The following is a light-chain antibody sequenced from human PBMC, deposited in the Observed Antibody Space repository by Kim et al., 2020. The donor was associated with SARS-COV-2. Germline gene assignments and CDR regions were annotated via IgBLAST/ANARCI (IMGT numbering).Light chain of an antibody. V-gene: IGLV1-40*01. CDR3: QSYDSSLSAWV. J-gene: IGLJ3*02. CDR2: GNT. Sequence: QRVTISCTGNRSNIGAGFDVHWYQQFPGRAPRLLIYGNTNRPSGVPDRFSGSRSVTSASLAITGLQADDEADYHCQSYDSSLSAWVFGGGTKVTVL. CDR1: RSNIGAGFD.